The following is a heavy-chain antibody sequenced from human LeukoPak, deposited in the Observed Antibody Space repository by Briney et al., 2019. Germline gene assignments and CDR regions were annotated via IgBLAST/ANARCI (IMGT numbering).Heavy chain of an antibody. J-gene: IGHJ3*02. CDR3: ARGLYCSSTSCYENAFDN. Sequence: PETLSLTRAVYGGSFSGYYWSWIRPPPGKGLEWIGEINHSGSTNYNPSLTSRVTISVYTHKNQFSLKLSSVTAADTAVYYCARGLYCSSTSCYENAFDNWGQGTMVTVSS. V-gene: IGHV4-34*01. D-gene: IGHD2-2*01. CDR2: INHSGST. CDR1: GGSFSGYY.